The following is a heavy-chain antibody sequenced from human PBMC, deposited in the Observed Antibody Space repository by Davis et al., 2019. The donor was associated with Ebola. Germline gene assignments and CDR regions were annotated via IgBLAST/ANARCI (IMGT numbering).Heavy chain of an antibody. D-gene: IGHD6-6*01. CDR1: GGTFSSYA. J-gene: IGHJ4*02. CDR2: IIPILGIA. CDR3: ARSPSSSSSEVDY. V-gene: IGHV1-69*04. Sequence: SVKVSCKASGGTFSSYAISWVRQAPGQGLEWMGRIIPILGIANYAQKFQGRVTITADKSTSTAYMELSSLRSEDTAVYYCARSPSSSSSEVDYWGQGTLVTVSS.